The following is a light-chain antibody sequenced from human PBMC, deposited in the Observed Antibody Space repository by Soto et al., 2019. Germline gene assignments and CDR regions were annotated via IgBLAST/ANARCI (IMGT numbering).Light chain of an antibody. V-gene: IGKV3-15*01. J-gene: IGKJ1*01. CDR3: QQYNNWPPRT. Sequence: EVVMTQSPDTLSVSPGERATLSCRASQSVSSNLAWYQQTPGQAPRLRIYGASTRATGIPARFSGSRSGTEFTLTISSLQSEDSAVYYCQQYNNWPPRTFGQGTMVDI. CDR1: QSVSSN. CDR2: GAS.